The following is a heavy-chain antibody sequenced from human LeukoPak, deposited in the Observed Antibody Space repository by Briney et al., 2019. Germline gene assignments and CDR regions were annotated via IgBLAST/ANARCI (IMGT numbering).Heavy chain of an antibody. Sequence: GGFLRLSCAASGFTASTYYMNWVRQAPGKGLEWVSIIYSGGTTYYADSVKGRFTISRDTSKNTLSLQMNSLRAEDTAVYFCARVGDHFHWNLDLWGRGTLVTVSS. V-gene: IGHV3-53*01. CDR3: ARVGDHFHWNLDL. D-gene: IGHD3-3*02. CDR1: GFTASTYY. CDR2: IYSGGTT. J-gene: IGHJ2*01.